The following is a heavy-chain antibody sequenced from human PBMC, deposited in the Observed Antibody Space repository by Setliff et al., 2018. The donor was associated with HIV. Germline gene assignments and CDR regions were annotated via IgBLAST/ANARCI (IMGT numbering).Heavy chain of an antibody. Sequence: PSETLSLTCGVYGYSISSDYCWGWIRQPPGKVLEWIGYIYYSGSTYYNPSLKSRVTISVDTSKNQFSLKLSSVTAADTAVYYCARLGDSDSSGYSWFDYWGQGTLVTVSS. J-gene: IGHJ4*02. D-gene: IGHD3-22*01. CDR3: ARLGDSDSSGYSWFDY. CDR1: GYSISSDYC. CDR2: IYYSGST. V-gene: IGHV4-38-2*01.